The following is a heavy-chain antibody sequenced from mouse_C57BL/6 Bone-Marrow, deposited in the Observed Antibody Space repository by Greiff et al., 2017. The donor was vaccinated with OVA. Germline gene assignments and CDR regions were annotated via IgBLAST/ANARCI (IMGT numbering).Heavy chain of an antibody. V-gene: IGHV1-62-2*01. CDR2: FYPGSGSI. J-gene: IGHJ1*03. CDR1: GYTFTEYT. CDR3: ARHEDYYGSSSRRYFDV. D-gene: IGHD1-1*01. Sequence: QVQLQQSGAELVKPGASVKLSCKASGYTFTEYTIHWVKQRSGQGLEWIGWFYPGSGSIKYNEKFKDKATLTADKSSSTVYMELSRLTSEVSAVYFCARHEDYYGSSSRRYFDVWGTGTTVTVSS.